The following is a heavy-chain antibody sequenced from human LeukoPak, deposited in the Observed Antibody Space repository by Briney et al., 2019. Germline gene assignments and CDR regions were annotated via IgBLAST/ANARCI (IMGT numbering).Heavy chain of an antibody. V-gene: IGHV4-59*01. D-gene: IGHD6-19*01. Sequence: SETLSLTCTVSGGSISSYYRSWIRQPPGKGLEWIGYIYYSGSTNYNPSLKSRVTISVDTSKNQFSLKLSSVTAADTAVYYCARETRAVAGLFDYWGQGTLVTVSS. CDR2: IYYSGST. CDR1: GGSISSYY. J-gene: IGHJ4*02. CDR3: ARETRAVAGLFDY.